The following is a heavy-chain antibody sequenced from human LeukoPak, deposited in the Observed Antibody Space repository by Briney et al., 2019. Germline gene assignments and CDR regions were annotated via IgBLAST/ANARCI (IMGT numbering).Heavy chain of an antibody. CDR1: GYTLTGYY. Sequence: GASVNVSCKASGYTLTGYYMHWVRQAPGQGLEWMGRINPNSGGTNYAQKFQGRVTMTRDTSISTAYMELSRLRSDDTAVYYCARAGGEAYDYGDAIAGGAFDIWGQGTMVTVSS. CDR3: ARAGGEAYDYGDAIAGGAFDI. D-gene: IGHD4-17*01. V-gene: IGHV1-2*06. J-gene: IGHJ3*02. CDR2: INPNSGGT.